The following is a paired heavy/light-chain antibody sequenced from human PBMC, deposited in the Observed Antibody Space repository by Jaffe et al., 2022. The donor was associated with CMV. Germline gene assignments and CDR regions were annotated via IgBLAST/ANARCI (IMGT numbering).Heavy chain of an antibody. CDR2: VYYSGSS. Sequence: QLQLQESGPGLVKPSETLSLTCSVSGGSTRDENFYWGWVRQAPGKGLEWIATVYYSGSSHYNPSLRGRVVISVDTSSNQFSLNLRSVTAADTAVYYCARHRGSYISGYYNPSYFNSWGQGVLVTVSS. J-gene: IGHJ4*02. CDR1: GGSTRDENFY. V-gene: IGHV4-39*01. D-gene: IGHD3-3*01. CDR3: ARHRGSYISGYYNPSYFNS.
Light chain of an antibody. CDR1: WSVGNY. CDR3: QQYKDWPPWT. V-gene: IGKV3-15*01. Sequence: EIVMTQSPATLSVSPGERVTLSCRTSWSVGNYLAWYQQRPGQAPRLLIYDASSRATGIPARFSGSGSGTEFTLTISGLQSEDFAIYFCQQYKDWPPWTFGQGTKVEMK. J-gene: IGKJ1*01. CDR2: DAS.